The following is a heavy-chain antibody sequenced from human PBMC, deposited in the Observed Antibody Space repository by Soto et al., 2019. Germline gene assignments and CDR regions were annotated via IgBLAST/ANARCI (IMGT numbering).Heavy chain of an antibody. J-gene: IGHJ4*02. Sequence: GGSLRLSCAASGFTFNTYSLNWVRQAPGRGLEWISYISSSGSTMYYADSVKGRFTISRDNAKNSLYLQMNSLRAEDTAVYYCVRWGSFDSWGQGTLVTVSS. CDR1: GFTFNTYS. V-gene: IGHV3-48*01. CDR3: VRWGSFDS. CDR2: ISSSGSTM. D-gene: IGHD7-27*01.